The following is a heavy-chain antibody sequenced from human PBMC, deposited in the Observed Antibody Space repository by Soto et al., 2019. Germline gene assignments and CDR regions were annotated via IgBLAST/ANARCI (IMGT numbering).Heavy chain of an antibody. CDR1: GFTFSNYW. J-gene: IGHJ6*03. CDR2: INTAGSTT. Sequence: EVQVVESGGGLIQPGGSLRLSCAASGFTFSNYWMHRVRQAPGKGLVWVSRINTAGSTTNYADSVKGRFTISSDNAKKTLFLQMNSLRAEDTAVYYCARTPTYYGLARDYYYYMDVWGKGTTVIVSS. V-gene: IGHV3-74*01. CDR3: ARTPTYYGLARDYYYYMDV. D-gene: IGHD3-10*01.